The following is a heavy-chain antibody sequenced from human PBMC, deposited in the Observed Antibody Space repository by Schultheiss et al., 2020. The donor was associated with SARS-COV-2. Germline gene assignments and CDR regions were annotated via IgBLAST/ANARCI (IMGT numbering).Heavy chain of an antibody. J-gene: IGHJ4*02. Sequence: GGSLRLSCAASGFKFSDYGTHWVRQAPVKGLEWVAFIRYDGSNKYYADSVKGRFTISRDNSKNTLYLQMNSLRAEDTAVYYCAKDRHYYYDSSGHDYWGQGTLVTVSS. D-gene: IGHD3-22*01. CDR3: AKDRHYYYDSSGHDY. CDR1: GFKFSDYG. V-gene: IGHV3-30*02. CDR2: IRYDGSNK.